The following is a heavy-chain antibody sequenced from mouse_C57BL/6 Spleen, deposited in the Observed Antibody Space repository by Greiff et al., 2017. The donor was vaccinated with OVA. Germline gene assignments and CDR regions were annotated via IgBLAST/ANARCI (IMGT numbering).Heavy chain of an antibody. V-gene: IGHV5-9-1*02. D-gene: IGHD5-1-1*01. CDR1: GFTFSSYA. CDR2: ISSGGDYI. Sequence: EVQLVESGEGLVKPGGSLKLSCAASGFTFSSYAMSWVRQTPEKRLEWVAYISSGGDYIYYADTVKGRFTISRDNARNTLYLHMRRLKSEDTAMYYLTRDGYRRDGFAYWGQGTLVTVSA. J-gene: IGHJ3*01. CDR3: TRDGYRRDGFAY.